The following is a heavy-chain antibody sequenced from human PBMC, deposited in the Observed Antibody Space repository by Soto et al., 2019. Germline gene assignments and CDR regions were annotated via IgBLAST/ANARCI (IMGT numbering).Heavy chain of an antibody. D-gene: IGHD1-1*01. CDR1: GFTFSDLY. Sequence: GGSLRLSCAASGFTFSDLYMDWVRQAPGKGLEWVGRSKSRGASYTTDYAASVRGRFTISRDDSNDSLYLQMNSLKTDDTAVYYCARRGGWNGGGFDYWGQGTLVTVSS. CDR3: ARRGGWNGGGFDY. V-gene: IGHV3-72*01. CDR2: SKSRGASYTT. J-gene: IGHJ4*02.